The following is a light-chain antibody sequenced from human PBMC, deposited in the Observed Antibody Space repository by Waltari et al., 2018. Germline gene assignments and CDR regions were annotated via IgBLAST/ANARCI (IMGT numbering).Light chain of an antibody. V-gene: IGKV3-15*01. CDR3: QQYNDWPQT. J-gene: IGKJ2*01. CDR1: QSVSGN. Sequence: IVMTQSPATLSVSPGERVTLSCRPSQSVSGNLAWYQQKPGQAPRLLMYGASTRAAGVPTRFSGSGSGTEFTVTISSLQSEDFAVYYCQQYNDWPQTFGQGTKLETK. CDR2: GAS.